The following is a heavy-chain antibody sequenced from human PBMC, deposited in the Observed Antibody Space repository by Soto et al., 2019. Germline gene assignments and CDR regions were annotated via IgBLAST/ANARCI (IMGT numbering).Heavy chain of an antibody. J-gene: IGHJ4*02. V-gene: IGHV1-18*01. CDR2: ISAYNGNT. CDR3: ARDLPPVDY. Sequence: QVQLVQSGAEVKKPGASVKVSCKASGYTFSSYFISWVRQAPGQGREWMGWISAYNGNTNYAQNLQGRVTMTTDTSTSTAYRELRSLRSDDTAVYYCARDLPPVDYWGQGTLVTVSS. CDR1: GYTFSSYF.